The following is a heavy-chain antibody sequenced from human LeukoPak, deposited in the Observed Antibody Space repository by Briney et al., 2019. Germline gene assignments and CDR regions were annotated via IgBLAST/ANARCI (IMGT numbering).Heavy chain of an antibody. CDR1: GGSFSGYY. Sequence: PSETLSLTCAVYGGSFSGYYWSWIRQPPGKGLEWIGEINHSGSTNYNPSLKSRVTISVDTSKNQFSLKLSSVTAADTAVYYCARGLRTPFGYWGQGTLVTVSS. D-gene: IGHD2-15*01. V-gene: IGHV4-34*01. J-gene: IGHJ4*02. CDR3: ARGLRTPFGY. CDR2: INHSGST.